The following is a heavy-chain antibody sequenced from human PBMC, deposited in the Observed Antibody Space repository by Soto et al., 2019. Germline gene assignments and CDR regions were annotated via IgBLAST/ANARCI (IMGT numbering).Heavy chain of an antibody. CDR1: GFTFSSYW. J-gene: IGHJ4*02. CDR3: ARAPTSISGYDPRPIDY. Sequence: SGGSLRLSCAASGFTFSSYWMHWVRQAPGKGLVWVSRINSDGSSTSYADSVKGRFTISRDNAKNTLYLQMNSLRAEDTAVYYCARAPTSISGYDPRPIDYWGQGTLVTVSS. CDR2: INSDGSST. D-gene: IGHD5-12*01. V-gene: IGHV3-74*01.